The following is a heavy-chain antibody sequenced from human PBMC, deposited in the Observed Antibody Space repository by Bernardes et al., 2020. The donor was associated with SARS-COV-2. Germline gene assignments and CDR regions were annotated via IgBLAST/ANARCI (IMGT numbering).Heavy chain of an antibody. CDR1: GFRFSNYG. J-gene: IGHJ4*02. CDR2: IWSGGSNK. CDR3: ARGIGDPVHS. Sequence: GGSLRLSCAASGFRFSNYGMHWVRQAPGKGLEWVAVIWSGGSNKYYADSVKGRFTISRDNSKNTLYLQTNSLRAGDTAVYFCARGIGDPVHSWGQGSLVTVSS. D-gene: IGHD2-21*02. V-gene: IGHV3-33*01.